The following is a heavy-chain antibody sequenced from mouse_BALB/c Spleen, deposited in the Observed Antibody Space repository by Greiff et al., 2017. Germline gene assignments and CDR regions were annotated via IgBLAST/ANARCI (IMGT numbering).Heavy chain of an antibody. Sequence: EVKLVESGGGLVMPGGSLKLSCAASGFTFSSYAMSWVRQTPEKRLEWVATISSGGSYTYYPDSVKGRFTISRDNAKNTLYLQMSSLRSEDTAMYYCARHWYFDVWGAGTTVTVSS. CDR3: ARHWYFDV. CDR2: ISSGGSYT. V-gene: IGHV5-9-3*01. J-gene: IGHJ1*01. CDR1: GFTFSSYA.